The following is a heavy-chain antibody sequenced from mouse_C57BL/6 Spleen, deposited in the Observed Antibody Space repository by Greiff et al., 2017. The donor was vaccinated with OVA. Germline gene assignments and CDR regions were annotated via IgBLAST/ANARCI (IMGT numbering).Heavy chain of an antibody. Sequence: EVQLQQSGPELVKPGASVKISCKASGYTFTDYYMNWVKQSHGKSLEWIGDINPNNGGTSYNQKFKGKATLTVDKFSSTAYMAHRSLISEDSAFYYCARGNNYRYWYFDVWGTGTTVTVSS. J-gene: IGHJ1*03. D-gene: IGHD1-3*01. V-gene: IGHV1-26*01. CDR2: INPNNGGT. CDR3: ARGNNYRYWYFDV. CDR1: GYTFTDYY.